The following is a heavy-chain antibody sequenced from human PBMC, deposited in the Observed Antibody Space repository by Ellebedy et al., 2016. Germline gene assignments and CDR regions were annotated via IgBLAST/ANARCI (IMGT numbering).Heavy chain of an antibody. J-gene: IGHJ4*02. Sequence: ASVKVSCXASGYTFTSYGISWVRQAPGQGLEWMGWISAYNGNTNYAQKLQGRVTMTTDTSTSTAYMELRSLRSDDTAVYYCARDRYYDYVWGSYRYYVGGDYWGQGTLVTVSS. CDR1: GYTFTSYG. D-gene: IGHD3-16*02. V-gene: IGHV1-18*01. CDR2: ISAYNGNT. CDR3: ARDRYYDYVWGSYRYYVGGDY.